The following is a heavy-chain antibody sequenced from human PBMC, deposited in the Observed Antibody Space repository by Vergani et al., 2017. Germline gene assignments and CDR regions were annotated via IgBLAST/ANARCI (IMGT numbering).Heavy chain of an antibody. CDR3: ARGKYNSGDYYYYYGLDV. CDR2: MFYSGTT. CDR1: DGSINSRSYY. V-gene: IGHV4-39*01. J-gene: IGHJ6*02. D-gene: IGHD3-22*01. Sequence: QLLLPDSGPGQVKPSETLSLTCGVSDGSINSRSYYWAWIRPPPGKGLEWIGMMFYSGTTYYNPSLKSRVTIFLDTSKSQFSLKVTSVTAADTAVYFCARGKYNSGDYYYYYGLDVWGQGTTATVSS.